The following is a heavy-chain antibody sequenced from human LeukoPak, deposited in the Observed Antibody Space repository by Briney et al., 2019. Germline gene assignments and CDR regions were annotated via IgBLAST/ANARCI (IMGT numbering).Heavy chain of an antibody. Sequence: SETLSLTCTVSGGSISSAGYYWTCIRQHPGKGLEWIGYIYYSGSTYYSPSLKSRVTISLDTSKNQFSLNLSSVTAADTAVYYCAAYGLGSSRRFDPWGQGTPVTVSS. CDR2: IYYSGST. V-gene: IGHV4-31*03. D-gene: IGHD3-10*01. CDR3: AAYGLGSSRRFDP. CDR1: GGSISSAGYY. J-gene: IGHJ5*02.